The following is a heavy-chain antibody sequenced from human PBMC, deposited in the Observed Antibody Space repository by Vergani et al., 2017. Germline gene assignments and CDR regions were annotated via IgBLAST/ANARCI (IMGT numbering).Heavy chain of an antibody. D-gene: IGHD3-10*01. CDR1: GFTFDDYA. Sequence: EVQLVESGGGLVQPGRSLRLSCAASGFTFDDYAMHWVRQAPGKGLEWVSGISWNSGSIGYADSVKGRFTISRDNSKNSLYLQMNSLRTEDTALYYCAKEYGSGSYRHLDYWGQGTLVTVSS. V-gene: IGHV3-9*01. J-gene: IGHJ4*02. CDR2: ISWNSGSI. CDR3: AKEYGSGSYRHLDY.